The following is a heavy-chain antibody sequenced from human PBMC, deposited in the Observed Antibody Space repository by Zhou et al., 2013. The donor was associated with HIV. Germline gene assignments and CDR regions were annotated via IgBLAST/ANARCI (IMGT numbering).Heavy chain of an antibody. CDR3: ARAKTAGRDFDY. Sequence: QVQLVQSGAEVKKPGSSVKVSCKASGGAFSNYAISWVRQAPGQGLEWMGGIIPIFGTVNYAQKFQGRVTMTRDTSTSTVYMELSSLRSEDTAVYYCARAKTAGRDFDYWGQGTLVTVSS. J-gene: IGHJ4*02. CDR2: IIPIFGTV. CDR1: GGAFSNYA. V-gene: IGHV1-69*05.